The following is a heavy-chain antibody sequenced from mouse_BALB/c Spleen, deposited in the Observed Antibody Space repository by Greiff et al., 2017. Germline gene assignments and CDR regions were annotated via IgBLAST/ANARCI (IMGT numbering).Heavy chain of an antibody. CDR2: INPSNGGT. Sequence: QVQLKQSGAELVKPGASVKLSCKASGYTFTSYYMYWVKQRPGQGLEWIGEINPSNGGTNFNEKFKSKATLTVDKSSSTAYMQLSSLTSEDSAVYYCTRWVRRDYYAMDYWGQGTSVTVSS. J-gene: IGHJ4*01. CDR3: TRWVRRDYYAMDY. D-gene: IGHD2-14*01. CDR1: GYTFTSYY. V-gene: IGHV1S81*02.